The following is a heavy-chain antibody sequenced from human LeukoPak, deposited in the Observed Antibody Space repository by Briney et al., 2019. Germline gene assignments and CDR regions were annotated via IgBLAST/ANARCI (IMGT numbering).Heavy chain of an antibody. D-gene: IGHD4-17*01. CDR3: DTDDYGDYWARF. J-gene: IGHJ4*02. CDR2: VDPQTGEK. Sequence: ASVKVSCKASLYIFTECYMQLVQEAPGKGLEYMGRVDPQTGEKIYAEKFQATVTTTADTSTDTAYMELPGLKSEDTAVYFCDTDDYGDYWARFWGQGSLVTVSS. V-gene: IGHV1-69-2*01. CDR1: LYIFTECY.